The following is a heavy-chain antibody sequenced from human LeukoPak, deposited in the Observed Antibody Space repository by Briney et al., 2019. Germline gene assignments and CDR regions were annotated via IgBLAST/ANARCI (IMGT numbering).Heavy chain of an antibody. Sequence: SGGSLRLSCEGSGFTFSSYGMSWVRQAPGKGLEWVSAISGSGGSTYYADSVKGRFTISRDNSKNTLYLQMNSLRAEDTAVCYCARDPPSYYDTSAYYVDAFDVWGQGTMLTVSS. V-gene: IGHV3-23*01. D-gene: IGHD3-22*01. CDR3: ARDPPSYYDTSAYYVDAFDV. CDR2: ISGSGGST. CDR1: GFTFSSYG. J-gene: IGHJ3*01.